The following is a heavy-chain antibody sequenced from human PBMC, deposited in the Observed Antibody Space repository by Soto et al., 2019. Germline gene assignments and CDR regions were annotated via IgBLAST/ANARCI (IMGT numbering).Heavy chain of an antibody. J-gene: IGHJ3*02. D-gene: IGHD5-18*01. V-gene: IGHV4-31*03. CDR1: GGSISSGGYY. CDR3: ARVKRGYSYAPYAFDI. Sequence: QVQLQESGPGLVKPSQTLSLTCTVSGGSISSGGYYWSWIRQHPGKGLEWIGYIYYSGSTYYNPSLKSRVTISVDTSKNQFSLKLSSVTAADTAVYYCARVKRGYSYAPYAFDIWGQGTMVTVSS. CDR2: IYYSGST.